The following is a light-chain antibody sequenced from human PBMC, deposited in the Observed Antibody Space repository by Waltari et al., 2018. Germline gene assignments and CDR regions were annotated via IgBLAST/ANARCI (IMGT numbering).Light chain of an antibody. V-gene: IGLV3-21*03. J-gene: IGLJ1*01. CDR1: NIGGKT. CDR3: QVWEGSSDHYV. Sequence: SYVLTQPASVSVAPGKTARITCEGNNIGGKTVHWYQLRPGQAPVRVVHDDSDRPSGIPERFSGSNSGNTATLTISGVEVGDEGDYYCQVWEGSSDHYVFGTGTAVSV. CDR2: DDS.